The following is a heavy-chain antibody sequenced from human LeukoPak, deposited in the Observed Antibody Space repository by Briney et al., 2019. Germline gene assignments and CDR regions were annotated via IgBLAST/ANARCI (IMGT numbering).Heavy chain of an antibody. Sequence: GGSLRLSCAASGFTFSSYNMNWVRQAPGKGLEWVSSISSSSSYIYYADSVKGRFTISRDNAKNSLYLQMNSLRAEDTAVYYCARDFSYYYYMDVWGKGTTVTVSS. CDR2: ISSSSSYI. V-gene: IGHV3-21*01. D-gene: IGHD2/OR15-2a*01. CDR3: ARDFSYYYYMDV. J-gene: IGHJ6*03. CDR1: GFTFSSYN.